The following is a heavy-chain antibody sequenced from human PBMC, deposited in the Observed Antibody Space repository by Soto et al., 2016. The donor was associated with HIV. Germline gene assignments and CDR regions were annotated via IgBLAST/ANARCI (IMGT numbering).Heavy chain of an antibody. CDR3: ARDTGGAMVTSEAFDI. D-gene: IGHD2-8*02. J-gene: IGHJ3*02. CDR2: INSDGSNT. CDR1: GFNFSSYW. Sequence: EVQLVESGGGLVQPGGSLRLSCAASGFNFSSYWMHWVRQAPGKGLMWVSRINSDGSNTRYADSVKGRFTISRDNAKNTLYLQMNSLRADDTAVYYCARDTGGAMVTSEAFDIWGQGTMVTVSS. V-gene: IGHV3-74*01.